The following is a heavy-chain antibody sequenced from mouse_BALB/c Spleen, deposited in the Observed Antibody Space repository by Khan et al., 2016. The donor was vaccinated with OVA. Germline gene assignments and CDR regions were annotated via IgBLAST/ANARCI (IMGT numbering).Heavy chain of an antibody. CDR2: IWRVGST. CDR1: GFSLTSYG. CDR3: ARYYDYDEGFAY. V-gene: IGHV2-2*02. Sequence: VQLKQSGPGLVQPSQSLSITCTVSGFSLTSYGVHWVRQSPGKGLEWLGVIWRVGSTDYNAAFISSLNISKDNSKSNAFFKMISLQTNDTAIYYCARYYDYDEGFAYWGQGTLVTVSA. D-gene: IGHD2-4*01. J-gene: IGHJ3*01.